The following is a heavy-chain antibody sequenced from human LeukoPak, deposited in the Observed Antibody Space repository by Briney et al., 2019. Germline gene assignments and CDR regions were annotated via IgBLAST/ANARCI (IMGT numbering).Heavy chain of an antibody. D-gene: IGHD3-22*01. CDR1: GYTFTSHG. Sequence: ASVKVSCKASGYTFTSHGISWVRQAPGQGLEWMGWIRPSTGDTDYALNLQGRVTLTTDTSTSTAYMELRSLRSDDTAVYYCARGGGDSSGYYYDYWGQGTLVTVSS. J-gene: IGHJ4*02. CDR2: IRPSTGDT. V-gene: IGHV1-18*01. CDR3: ARGGGDSSGYYYDY.